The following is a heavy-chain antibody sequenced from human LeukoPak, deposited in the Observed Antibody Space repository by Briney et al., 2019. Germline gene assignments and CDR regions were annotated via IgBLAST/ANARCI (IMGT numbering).Heavy chain of an antibody. CDR3: ASEWELHFDY. V-gene: IGHV4-59*08. J-gene: IGHJ4*02. CDR1: GGSISSYY. D-gene: IGHD1-26*01. Sequence: SENLSLTCTVSGGSISSYYWSWIRQPPGKGLEWIGYIYYSGSTNYNPSLKSRVTISVDTSKNQFSLKLSSVTAADTAVYYCASEWELHFDYWGQGTLVTVSS. CDR2: IYYSGST.